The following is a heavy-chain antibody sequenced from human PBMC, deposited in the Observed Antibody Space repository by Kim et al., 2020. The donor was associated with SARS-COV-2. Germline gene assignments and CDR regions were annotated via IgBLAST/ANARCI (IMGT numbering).Heavy chain of an antibody. CDR2: IRSNANRYAT. V-gene: IGHV3-73*01. D-gene: IGHD2-21*01. CDR1: GFTFSGSA. Sequence: GGSLRLSCATSGFTFSGSAVHWVRQASGKGLEWVARIRSNANRYATTYAVSVKGRFTISRDDSQNTARLQMNSLKIEDTAVYDCNRCHGDCDSWGQGTLVTVSS. CDR3: NRCHGDCDS. J-gene: IGHJ5*01.